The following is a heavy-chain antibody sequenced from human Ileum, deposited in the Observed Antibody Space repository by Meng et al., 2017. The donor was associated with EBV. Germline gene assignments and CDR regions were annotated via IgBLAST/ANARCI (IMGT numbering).Heavy chain of an antibody. V-gene: IGHV3-33*01. J-gene: IGHJ4*02. CDR2: IWYDGSNK. CDR1: GFTFSNYG. CDR3: ARLGSGWATDY. D-gene: IGHD6-19*01. Sequence: VLVVGSGGGVVQPEASLRLSCGASGFTFSNYGMYWVSQAPGKGLEWVSVIWYDGSNKYYGDSVKGRFTVSRDNSKNTVSLQMNSLRVEDTAVYYCARLGSGWATDYWGQGTLVTVSS.